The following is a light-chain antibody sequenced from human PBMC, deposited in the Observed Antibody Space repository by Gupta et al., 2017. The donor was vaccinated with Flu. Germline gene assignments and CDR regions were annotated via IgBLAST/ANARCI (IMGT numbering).Light chain of an antibody. CDR3: QQYGSSPGT. V-gene: IGKV3-20*01. Sequence: GTLSLSPGERATRSCRASQTVSSSDLAWYQQKPGQARRLLINSASTRATGIPDRFSGSGSGTDFTLTINRLEPEDFAVYYCQQYGSSPGTFGQGTTVEIK. CDR1: QTVSSSD. J-gene: IGKJ1*01. CDR2: SAS.